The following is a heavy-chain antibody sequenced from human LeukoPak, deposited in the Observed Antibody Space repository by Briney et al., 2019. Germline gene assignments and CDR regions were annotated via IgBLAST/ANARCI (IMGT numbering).Heavy chain of an antibody. CDR2: INHSRTT. CDR1: NGAFSGYY. J-gene: IGHJ4*02. V-gene: IGHV4-34*01. Sequence: PSETLSLTCAVYNGAFSGYYWSWIRQPPGKGLEWIGEINHSRTTNYNPSRKSRLTRTVDPSKNQFSLRVNSVTAADTAVYYCARGGWLPRWGQGTLVTVSS. CDR3: ARGGWLPR. D-gene: IGHD5-24*01.